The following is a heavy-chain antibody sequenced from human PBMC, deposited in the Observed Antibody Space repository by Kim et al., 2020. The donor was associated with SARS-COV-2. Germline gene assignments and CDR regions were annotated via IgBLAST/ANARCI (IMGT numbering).Heavy chain of an antibody. D-gene: IGHD6-6*01. V-gene: IGHV1-2*02. J-gene: IGHJ4*02. Sequence: GTNYAQKFQGRVTMTRDTSISTAYMELSRLRSDDTAVYYCARPIAAGIDYWGQGTLVTVSS. CDR3: ARPIAAGIDY. CDR2: GT.